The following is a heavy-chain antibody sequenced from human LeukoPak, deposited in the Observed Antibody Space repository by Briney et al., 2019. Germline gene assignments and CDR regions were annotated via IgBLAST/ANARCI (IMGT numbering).Heavy chain of an antibody. Sequence: GGSLRLSCTASGFVFSDYWMSWVRQAPGKGLEWLANINQDGSQTSHVDSVRGRFTVSRDNAKNSLYLQMNSLRVDDTAVYYCARTGGFGVVTMYYFDYWGQGTLVTVSS. J-gene: IGHJ4*02. CDR1: GFVFSDYW. CDR3: ARTGGFGVVTMYYFDY. D-gene: IGHD3-3*01. V-gene: IGHV3-7*03. CDR2: INQDGSQT.